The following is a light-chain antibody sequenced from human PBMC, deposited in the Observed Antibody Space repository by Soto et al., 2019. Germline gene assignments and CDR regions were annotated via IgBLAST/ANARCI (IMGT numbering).Light chain of an antibody. CDR1: ESLLHSDGQTY. CDR2: KVS. CDR3: LQYSSHSWT. Sequence: DIVVTQTPLSLSVTPGQPASISCKSSESLLHSDGQTYLFWYLQKPGQPPQLLIYKVSNHFSGVPDRFSGSGSGTDFTLKISRVEAEDVGIYYCLQYSSHSWTFGQGTKVEIK. V-gene: IGKV2D-29*01. J-gene: IGKJ1*01.